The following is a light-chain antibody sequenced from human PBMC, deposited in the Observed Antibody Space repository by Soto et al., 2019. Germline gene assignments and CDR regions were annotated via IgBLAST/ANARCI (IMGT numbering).Light chain of an antibody. Sequence: DIQLTQSPSFLSASVGDRVTITCRASQGISNYLAWYQQKAGKAPKLLIHTASTLQNGVPSRFSGSGSGTEFTLTFSSLQPEDLATDYCQHRHSYPLTFGGGTKVEIK. V-gene: IGKV1-9*01. J-gene: IGKJ4*01. CDR3: QHRHSYPLT. CDR1: QGISNY. CDR2: TAS.